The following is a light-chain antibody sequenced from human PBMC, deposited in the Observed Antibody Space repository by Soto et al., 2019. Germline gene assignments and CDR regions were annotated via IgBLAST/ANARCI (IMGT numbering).Light chain of an antibody. Sequence: DIQMTQSPSSVSASVGDRVTITCRASQGISRWLDWYQQKPGKAPKLLIYTASSLQSGVPSRFSGSGSGTDFTLTISSLQPEDFATYYCQQTTTFPLTFGGGTKVEIK. CDR1: QGISRW. CDR2: TAS. J-gene: IGKJ4*01. CDR3: QQTTTFPLT. V-gene: IGKV1-12*01.